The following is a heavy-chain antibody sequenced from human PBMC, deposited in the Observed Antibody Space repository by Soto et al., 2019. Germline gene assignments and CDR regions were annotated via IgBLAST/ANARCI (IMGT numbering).Heavy chain of an antibody. D-gene: IGHD2-2*02. Sequence: SVKVSCKASGGTFSSYAISWVRQASGQGLEWMGGIIPIFGTANYAQKFQGRVTITADESTSTAYMELSSLRSEDTAVYYCARMYCSSTSCYTGWFDPWGQGTLVTVSS. CDR1: GGTFSSYA. CDR2: IIPIFGTA. J-gene: IGHJ5*02. V-gene: IGHV1-69*13. CDR3: ARMYCSSTSCYTGWFDP.